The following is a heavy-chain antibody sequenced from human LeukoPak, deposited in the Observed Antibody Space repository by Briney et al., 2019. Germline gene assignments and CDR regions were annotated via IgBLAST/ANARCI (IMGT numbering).Heavy chain of an antibody. J-gene: IGHJ5*02. Sequence: PGGSLRLSCAVSGFTFSDYYMSWIRQAPGKGLEWISHISGSGSIMYYADSVKGRFTISRDDAKNPLYLQMNSLRVEDTAVYYCARDNGNSYGHNWFDPWGQGTLVTVSS. D-gene: IGHD5-18*01. CDR2: ISGSGSIM. CDR1: GFTFSDYY. V-gene: IGHV3-11*01. CDR3: ARDNGNSYGHNWFDP.